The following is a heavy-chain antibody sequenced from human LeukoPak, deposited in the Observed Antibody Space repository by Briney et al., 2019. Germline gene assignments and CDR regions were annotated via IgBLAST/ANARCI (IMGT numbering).Heavy chain of an antibody. Sequence: GGSLRLSCAASGFTFSNYWMHWVRQAPGKGLEWVGRIKSKTDGGTTDYAAPVKGRFTISRHESEDTLYLQMNSLRTEDTAVYYCTTDRFDWGQGTLVTVSS. CDR2: IKSKTDGGTT. J-gene: IGHJ4*02. V-gene: IGHV3-15*01. CDR1: GFTFSNYW. CDR3: TTDRFD.